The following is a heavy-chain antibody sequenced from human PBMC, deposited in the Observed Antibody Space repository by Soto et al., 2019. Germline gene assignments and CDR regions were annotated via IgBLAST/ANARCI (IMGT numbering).Heavy chain of an antibody. D-gene: IGHD2-21*02. Sequence: GGSLRLSCAASGFSFTNFAMSWVRQAPGKGLEWVAGIGASGDITWYADSVKGRLSISRDNSKNTLYLQLNSFRFEDTAVYYCAKDDFTDRGDDYFDYWGPGTLVTVSS. V-gene: IGHV3-23*01. CDR1: GFSFTNFA. CDR3: AKDDFTDRGDDYFDY. CDR2: IGASGDIT. J-gene: IGHJ4*02.